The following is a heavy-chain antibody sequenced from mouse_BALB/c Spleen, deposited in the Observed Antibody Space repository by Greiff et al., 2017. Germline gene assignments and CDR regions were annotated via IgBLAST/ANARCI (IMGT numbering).Heavy chain of an antibody. D-gene: IGHD2-14*01. J-gene: IGHJ4*01. CDR3: SREEVRRASYSMDY. Sequence: ESGPELVKPGGSVKISCEGSRYSFTDYVMHWVKQSHAKSLEWIGVISTYYGNTNYNQKFKGKATMTVDKSYSTAYMELARLTSEDSAVYYCSREEVRRASYSMDYWGQGTSVTVPS. CDR2: ISTYYGNT. CDR1: RYSFTDYV. V-gene: IGHV1-67*01.